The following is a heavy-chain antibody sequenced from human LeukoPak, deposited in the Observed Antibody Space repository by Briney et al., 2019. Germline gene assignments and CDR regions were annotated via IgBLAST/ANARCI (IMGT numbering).Heavy chain of an antibody. J-gene: IGHJ5*02. Sequence: VASVKVSCKASGYTFTSYYMHWVRQAPGQGHEWMGIINPSGGSTSYAQKFQGRVTMTRDTSTSTVYMELSSLRSEDTAVYYCARETPVGATLFDPWGQGTLVTVSS. CDR2: INPSGGST. CDR3: ARETPVGATLFDP. V-gene: IGHV1-46*01. CDR1: GYTFTSYY. D-gene: IGHD1-26*01.